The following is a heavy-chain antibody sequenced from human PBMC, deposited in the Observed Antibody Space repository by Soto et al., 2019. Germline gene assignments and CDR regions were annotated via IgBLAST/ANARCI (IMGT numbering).Heavy chain of an antibody. V-gene: IGHV3-15*07. CDR2: IKSKIDGGTA. CDR3: TTEPIKNYYDSND. J-gene: IGHJ4*02. Sequence: GGSLRLSCAASGFTFSNAWMNWVRQAPGKGLEWVCRIKSKIDGGTADYAAPVKGRFTISRDDSKNTLYLQMNSLKTEDTAVYYCTTEPIKNYYDSNDWGQGTPVTVSS. D-gene: IGHD3-22*01. CDR1: GFTFSNAW.